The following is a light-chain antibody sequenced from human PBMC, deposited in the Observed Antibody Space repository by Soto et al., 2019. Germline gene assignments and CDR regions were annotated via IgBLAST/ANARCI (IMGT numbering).Light chain of an antibody. CDR1: SSNIGAGYD. J-gene: IGLJ7*01. Sequence: QAVATQPPSVSGAPGQRVTISCTGSSSNIGAGYDVHWYQQLPGTAPKLLIYGNSNRPSGVPDRFSGSKSGTSASLAITGLQAEDEADYYCQSYDSSLSGAVFVEGTQLTVL. V-gene: IGLV1-40*01. CDR2: GNS. CDR3: QSYDSSLSGAV.